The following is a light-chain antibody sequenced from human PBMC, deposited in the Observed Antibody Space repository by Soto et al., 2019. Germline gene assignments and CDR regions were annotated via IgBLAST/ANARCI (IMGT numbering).Light chain of an antibody. Sequence: AIRMTQSPSSFSASTGDRVTITCRASQGISSYLAWYQQKPGKAPKLLIYAASTLQSGVPSRFSGSGSGTDFTLTISCLQSEDFATYYCQQYYSYFTLGPGTKVDIK. J-gene: IGKJ3*01. CDR2: AAS. V-gene: IGKV1-8*01. CDR1: QGISSY. CDR3: QQYYSYFT.